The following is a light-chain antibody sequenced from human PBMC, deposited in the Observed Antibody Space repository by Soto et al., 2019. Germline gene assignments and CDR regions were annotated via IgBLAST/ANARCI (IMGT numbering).Light chain of an antibody. J-gene: IGKJ1*01. CDR3: QHRNNWPWT. CDR1: QSVGRY. CDR2: DAS. V-gene: IGKV3-11*01. Sequence: EIVLTQSPAILSLSPGARATLSCRASQSVGRYLVWYQQKPGQAPSLLIYDASNRATGVPARFSGSGSGTDFTLTISSLESEDFAVYYCQHRNNWPWTLGQGTRVEIK.